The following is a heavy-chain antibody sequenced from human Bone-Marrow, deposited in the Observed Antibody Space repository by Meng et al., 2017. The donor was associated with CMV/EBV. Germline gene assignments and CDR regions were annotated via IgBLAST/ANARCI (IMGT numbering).Heavy chain of an antibody. CDR2: ISAYNGNT. V-gene: IGHV1-18*01. Sequence: ASVKVSCKASGYTFTSYGISWVRQAPGQGLEWMGWISAYNGNTNYAQKLQGRVTMTTDTSTSTAYMELRSLRSDDTAGYYCARSVTIFGVVITKFDYWGEGTRVTVSS. D-gene: IGHD3-3*01. J-gene: IGHJ4*02. CDR1: GYTFTSYG. CDR3: ARSVTIFGVVITKFDY.